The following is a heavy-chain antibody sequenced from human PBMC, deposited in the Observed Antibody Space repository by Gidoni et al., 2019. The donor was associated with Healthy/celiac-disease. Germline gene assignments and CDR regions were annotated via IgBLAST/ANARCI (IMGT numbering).Heavy chain of an antibody. V-gene: IGHV1-69*06. CDR1: GGTFSSYA. D-gene: IGHD6-19*01. J-gene: IGHJ6*02. CDR3: ARGKIAVAVTVYYYGMDV. CDR2: IIPIFGTA. Sequence: QVQLVQSGAEVKKPGSSVKVSCKASGGTFSSYALSWVRQAPGQGLEWMGGIIPIFGTANYAQKFQGRVTITADKSTSTAYMELSSLRSEDTAVYYCARGKIAVAVTVYYYGMDVWGQGTTVTVSS.